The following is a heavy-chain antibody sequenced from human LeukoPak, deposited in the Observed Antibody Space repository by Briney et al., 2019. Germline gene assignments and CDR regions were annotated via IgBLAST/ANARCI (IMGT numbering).Heavy chain of an antibody. CDR2: IRSKANSYAT. Sequence: GGSLRLSCAASGFTLSGSTLYWVRQASGKGREWVGRIRSKANSYATAYAASVRGRFTISRDDSKNTGYLQMNNLKTEDTAVYYCTSLSGDFGFDYWGQGTLVTVSS. CDR1: GFTLSGST. CDR3: TSLSGDFGFDY. V-gene: IGHV3-73*01. D-gene: IGHD2/OR15-2a*01. J-gene: IGHJ4*02.